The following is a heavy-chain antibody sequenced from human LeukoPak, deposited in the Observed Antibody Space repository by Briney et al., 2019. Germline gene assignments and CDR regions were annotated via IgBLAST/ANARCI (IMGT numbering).Heavy chain of an antibody. CDR2: ISSSSSYI. D-gene: IGHD3-22*01. J-gene: IGHJ4*02. Sequence: PGGSLRLSCAASGFTFSSYSMNWVRQAPGKGLEWVSSISSSSSYIYYADSVKGRFTISRDNAKNSLYLQMNSLRAEDTAVYYCARYYYDSSGYPITDYYFDYWGQGTLVTVSS. V-gene: IGHV3-21*01. CDR3: ARYYYDSSGYPITDYYFDY. CDR1: GFTFSSYS.